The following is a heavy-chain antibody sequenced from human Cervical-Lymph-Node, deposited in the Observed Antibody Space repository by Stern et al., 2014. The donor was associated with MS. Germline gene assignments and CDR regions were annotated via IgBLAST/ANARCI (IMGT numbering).Heavy chain of an antibody. J-gene: IGHJ4*02. CDR3: AKGSGGSGYYPVALDY. CDR2: ITWNSVSV. Sequence: DVHLVESGGGLVQPGRSLRLSCAASGFTFDDYAMHWVRQAPGKGLEWVSGITWNSVSVGYADSVKGRFTISRDNAKNSLYLQMNSLRGDDTALYYCAKGSGGSGYYPVALDYWGQGTLVTVSS. V-gene: IGHV3-9*01. CDR1: GFTFDDYA. D-gene: IGHD3-3*01.